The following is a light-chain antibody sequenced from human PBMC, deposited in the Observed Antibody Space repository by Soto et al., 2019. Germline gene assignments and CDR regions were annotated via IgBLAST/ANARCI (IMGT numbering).Light chain of an antibody. CDR2: EVS. CDR1: SSDVGGYNY. J-gene: IGLJ3*02. Sequence: QSALTQPASVSGSPGQSITISCTGTSSDVGGYNYVSWYQQHPGKAPKLMIYEVSNRPSGVSNGFSGSKSGNTASLTISGLQAEDEADYYCSSYTSSSTPRVFGGGTKLTVL. CDR3: SSYTSSSTPRV. V-gene: IGLV2-14*01.